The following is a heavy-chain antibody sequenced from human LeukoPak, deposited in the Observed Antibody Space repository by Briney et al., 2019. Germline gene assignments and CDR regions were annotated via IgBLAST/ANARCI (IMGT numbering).Heavy chain of an antibody. CDR1: GGSISSSSYY. D-gene: IGHD5-18*01. CDR3: ARIQGNAFDI. CDR2: IYYSGST. Sequence: SETLSLTCTVSGGSISSSSYYWSWIRQPPGKGLEWIGSIYYSGSTYYNPSLKSRVTISVDTSKNQFSLKLSSVTAADTAVYYCARIQGNAFDIWGQGTMVTVSS. V-gene: IGHV4-39*07. J-gene: IGHJ3*02.